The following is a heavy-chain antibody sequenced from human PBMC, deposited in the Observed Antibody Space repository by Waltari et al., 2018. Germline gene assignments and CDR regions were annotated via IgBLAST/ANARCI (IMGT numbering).Heavy chain of an antibody. CDR2: IYYSGST. D-gene: IGHD6-13*01. V-gene: IGHV4-31*03. CDR1: GGSISSGGYY. CDR3: ARSGSAGTGDRPWAFDI. J-gene: IGHJ3*02. Sequence: QVQLQESGPGLVKPSQTLSLTCTVSGGSISSGGYYWSWIRQHPGKGLEWIGYIYYSGSTYYNPSLKSRVTISVDTSKNQFSLKLSSVTAADTAVYYCARSGSAGTGDRPWAFDIWGQGTMVTVSS.